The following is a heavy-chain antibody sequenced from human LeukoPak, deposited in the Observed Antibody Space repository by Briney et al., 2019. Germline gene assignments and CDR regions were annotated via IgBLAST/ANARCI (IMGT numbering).Heavy chain of an antibody. Sequence: GGSLRLSCAASGFTFSSYSMNWVRQAPGKGLEWVSSISSSSSYIYYADSVKGRFTISRDNAKNSLYLQMNSLRAEDTAVYYCARDLDYYDSSGFDYWGQGTLVTVSS. D-gene: IGHD3-22*01. CDR2: ISSSSSYI. CDR3: ARDLDYYDSSGFDY. CDR1: GFTFSSYS. V-gene: IGHV3-21*01. J-gene: IGHJ4*02.